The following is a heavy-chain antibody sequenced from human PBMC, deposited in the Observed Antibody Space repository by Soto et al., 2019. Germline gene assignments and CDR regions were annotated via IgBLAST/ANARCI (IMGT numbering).Heavy chain of an antibody. CDR1: GFTFSSYW. CDR2: MNHHGSDI. D-gene: IGHD2-8*02. CDR3: ATDTYCPATCYRGHGT. J-gene: IGHJ5*02. V-gene: IGHV3-7*03. Sequence: EVQLVESGGDLVQPGGSLRLSCAASGFTFSSYWMAWVRQSPGKGLAWVASMNHHGSDIQYVDSVRGRFTISRDNARNLLYLQMNNLRVEDTAIYYCATDTYCPATCYRGHGTWGQGTLVTVSS.